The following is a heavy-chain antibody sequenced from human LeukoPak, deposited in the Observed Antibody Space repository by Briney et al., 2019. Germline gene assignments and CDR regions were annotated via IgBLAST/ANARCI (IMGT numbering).Heavy chain of an antibody. Sequence: GGSLRLSCAASGFTFSTKSMNWVRQAPGKGLEWVSSISSSSTYIYYADSVEGRFTISRDNAKNSLYLQMNSLRAEDTAVYYCARDARDSSGFYHYYFDYWGQGTLVTVSS. V-gene: IGHV3-21*01. J-gene: IGHJ4*02. D-gene: IGHD3-22*01. CDR2: ISSSSTYI. CDR1: GFTFSTKS. CDR3: ARDARDSSGFYHYYFDY.